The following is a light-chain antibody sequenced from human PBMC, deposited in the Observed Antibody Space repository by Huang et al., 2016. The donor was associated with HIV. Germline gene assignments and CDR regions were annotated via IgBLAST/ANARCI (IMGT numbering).Light chain of an antibody. CDR3: QQYNNWPRT. Sequence: EIVMTQSPATMSVSPGERATLSCRASQSVRSILAWYQQKPGQAPSVLIYGASTRASGVPSRFSGSGSETEFTLTISSLQSEDFALYYCQQYNNWPRTFGQGTKVEIK. V-gene: IGKV3-15*01. CDR2: GAS. J-gene: IGKJ1*01. CDR1: QSVRSI.